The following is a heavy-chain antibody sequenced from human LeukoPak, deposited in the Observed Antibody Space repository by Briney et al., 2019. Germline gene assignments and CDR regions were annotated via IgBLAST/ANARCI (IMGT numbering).Heavy chain of an antibody. V-gene: IGHV1-2*02. CDR2: INPSTGDT. CDR3: ANLMDV. J-gene: IGHJ6*02. Sequence: GASVKVSCKASGYTFTAYYMHWVRQAPGQGLELMGWINPSTGDTKCTQKSQGRVTMTRDTSISTGYMELTRLRSDDTAIYYCANLMDVWGQGTTVSVFS. CDR1: GYTFTAYY.